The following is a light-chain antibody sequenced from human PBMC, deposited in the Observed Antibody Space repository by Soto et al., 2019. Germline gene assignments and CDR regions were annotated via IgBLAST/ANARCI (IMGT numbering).Light chain of an antibody. Sequence: EIVLTQSPATLSLSPGERATLSCKASQSISGYLAWYQQKPGQAPRLLVYDASNRPTVVPARFSGSGFGTDFTLTITSLEPEDSAVYYCQQRSSGYSFGPGTTLEIK. CDR1: QSISGY. CDR3: QQRSSGYS. J-gene: IGKJ2*01. CDR2: DAS. V-gene: IGKV3-11*01.